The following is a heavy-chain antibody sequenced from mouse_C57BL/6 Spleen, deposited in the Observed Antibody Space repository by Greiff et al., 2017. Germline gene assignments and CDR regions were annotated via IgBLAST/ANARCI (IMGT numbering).Heavy chain of an antibody. CDR1: GYSFTGYF. J-gene: IGHJ2*01. CDR3: AKGGYGSFYYFDY. V-gene: IGHV1-20*01. CDR2: INPYNGDT. Sequence: VQLQQSGPELVKPGDSVKISCKASGYSFTGYFMNWVMQSHGKSLAWIGRINPYNGDTFYNQKFKGKATLTVDKSSSTAHMELRSLTSEDSAVYYCAKGGYGSFYYFDYWGQGTTLTVSS. D-gene: IGHD1-1*01.